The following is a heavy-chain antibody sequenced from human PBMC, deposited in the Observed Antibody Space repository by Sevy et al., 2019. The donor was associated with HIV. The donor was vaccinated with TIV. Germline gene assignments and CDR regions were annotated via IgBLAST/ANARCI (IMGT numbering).Heavy chain of an antibody. Sequence: SETLSLTCAVSGGSISSSNWWSWVRQPPGKGLEWIGEIYHSGSTNYNPSLKSRVTISVDKSKNQFSLKLSSVTAADTAVYYCARGPYGITGTRVDKAYFFEYWGQGTLVTVSS. D-gene: IGHD1-20*01. CDR2: IYHSGST. CDR1: GGSISSSNW. CDR3: ARGPYGITGTRVDKAYFFEY. J-gene: IGHJ4*02. V-gene: IGHV4-4*02.